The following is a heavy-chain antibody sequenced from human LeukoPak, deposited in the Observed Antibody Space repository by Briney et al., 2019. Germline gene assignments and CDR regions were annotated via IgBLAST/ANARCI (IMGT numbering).Heavy chain of an antibody. V-gene: IGHV3-23*01. CDR2: ISGSGSAT. Sequence: GGSLRLSCAASGVTFSSYAMSWARQAPGKGLEWISCISGSGSATYYADSVKGRFTISRDNSKNTLYLQMNSLRAEDTAVYYCAKGPSTFGYCSSTSCYSWGQGTLVTVSS. CDR3: AKGPSTFGYCSSTSCYS. CDR1: GVTFSSYA. J-gene: IGHJ4*02. D-gene: IGHD2-2*02.